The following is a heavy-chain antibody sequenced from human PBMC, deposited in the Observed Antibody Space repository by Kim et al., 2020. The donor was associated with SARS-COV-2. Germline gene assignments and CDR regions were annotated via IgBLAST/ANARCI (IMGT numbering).Heavy chain of an antibody. CDR3: ARVGPFGGVIALDY. J-gene: IGHJ4*02. CDR2: IIPIFGTA. Sequence: SVKVSCKASGGTFSSYAISWVRQAPGQGLEWMGGIIPIFGTANYAQKFQGRVTITADESTSTAYMELSSLRSEDTAVYYCARVGPFGGVIALDYWGQGTLVTVSS. V-gene: IGHV1-69*13. CDR1: GGTFSSYA. D-gene: IGHD3-16*02.